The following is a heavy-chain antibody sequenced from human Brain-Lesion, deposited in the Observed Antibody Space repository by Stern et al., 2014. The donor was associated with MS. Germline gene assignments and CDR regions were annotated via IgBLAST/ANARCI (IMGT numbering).Heavy chain of an antibody. CDR1: GYIFTGYY. J-gene: IGHJ6*02. Sequence: QLVDSGAEVTKPGASVKVSCKTSGYIFTGYYIHWVRQATGQGLEWMAWINPTTGGTKYAQKFQGRVTMSRDTSISTAYVELSSLTSDDTAVYYCARDQRGITIFGVVTDYYYLGMDVWGQGTTVTVSS. CDR3: ARDQRGITIFGVVTDYYYLGMDV. CDR2: INPTTGGT. D-gene: IGHD3-3*01. V-gene: IGHV1-2*02.